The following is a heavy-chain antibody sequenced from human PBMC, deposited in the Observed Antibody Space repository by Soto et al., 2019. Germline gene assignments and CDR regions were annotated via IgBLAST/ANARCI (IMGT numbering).Heavy chain of an antibody. CDR2: IYHSGYT. V-gene: IGHV4-30-2*01. Sequence: QLQLQESGSGLVKPSQTLSLTCAVSGGSISSGGYSWSWIRQPPGKGLEGIGYIYHSGYTYYNPSLKSRVTISVDRSKNQFSLKLSSVTAADTAVYFCARAHYGDYGYGMDVWGQGTTVTVSS. CDR1: GGSISSGGYS. J-gene: IGHJ6*02. D-gene: IGHD4-17*01. CDR3: ARAHYGDYGYGMDV.